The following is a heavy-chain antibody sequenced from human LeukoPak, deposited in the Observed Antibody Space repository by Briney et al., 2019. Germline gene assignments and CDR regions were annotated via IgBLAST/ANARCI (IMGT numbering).Heavy chain of an antibody. CDR2: IYYSGST. J-gene: IGHJ4*02. V-gene: IGHV4-59*01. D-gene: IGHD3-22*01. Sequence: SETLSLTCTVSGVSITSYYWSWIRRPPGKGLEWIGYIYYSGSTNSNPSLKSRVTISLDTSKKQFSLKLSSVTAADTAMYYCASLDSRGYYRFDHWGQGTLVTVSS. CDR1: GVSITSYY. CDR3: ASLDSRGYYRFDH.